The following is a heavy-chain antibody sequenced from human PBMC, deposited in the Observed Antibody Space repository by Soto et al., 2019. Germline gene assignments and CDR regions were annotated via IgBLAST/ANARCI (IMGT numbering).Heavy chain of an antibody. Sequence: TSETLSLTCTVSGGSISSGGYYWSWIRQHPGKGLEWIGYIYYSGSTYYNPSLKSRVTISVDTSKNQFSLKLSSVTAADTAVYYCARSGRDSYNYMVYWGQGTLVTVSS. CDR1: GGSISSGGYY. CDR2: IYYSGST. CDR3: ARSGRDSYNYMVY. V-gene: IGHV4-31*03. J-gene: IGHJ4*02. D-gene: IGHD5-12*01.